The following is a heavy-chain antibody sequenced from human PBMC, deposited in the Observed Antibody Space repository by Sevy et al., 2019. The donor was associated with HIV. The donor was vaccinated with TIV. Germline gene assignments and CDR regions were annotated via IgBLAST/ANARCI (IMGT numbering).Heavy chain of an antibody. CDR2: INWNGGST. Sequence: GGSLRLSCAASGFTFDDYGMSWVRQAPGKGLEWVSGINWNGGSTGYADSVKGRFINSSDNAKNSLYLQMNSLRAEDTALYYCARDGLLLWFGELSPHFDYWGQGTLVTVSS. J-gene: IGHJ4*02. CDR3: ARDGLLLWFGELSPHFDY. CDR1: GFTFDDYG. D-gene: IGHD3-10*01. V-gene: IGHV3-20*04.